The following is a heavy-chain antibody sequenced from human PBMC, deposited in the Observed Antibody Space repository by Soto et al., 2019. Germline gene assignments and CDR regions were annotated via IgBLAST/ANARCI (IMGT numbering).Heavy chain of an antibody. V-gene: IGHV3-48*02. CDR1: GFTFSSYW. CDR3: TINFYDSSGYFETFDY. J-gene: IGHJ4*02. Sequence: GGSLRLSCAASGFTFSSYWMHWVRQAPGKGLEWVSYISSSSSTIYYADSVKGRFTISRDNAKNSLYLQMNSLRDEDTAVYYCTINFYDSSGYFETFDYWGQGTLVTVSS. D-gene: IGHD3-22*01. CDR2: ISSSSSTI.